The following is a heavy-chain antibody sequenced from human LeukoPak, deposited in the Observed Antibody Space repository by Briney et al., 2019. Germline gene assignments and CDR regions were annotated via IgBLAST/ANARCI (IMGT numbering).Heavy chain of an antibody. CDR2: IIPIFGTA. J-gene: IGHJ3*02. Sequence: SVKVSCKASGYTFTSYDINWVRQATGQGLEWMGGIIPIFGTANYAQKFQGRVTITTDESTSTAYMELSSLRSEDTAVYYCARDRLDGGIRVRDAFDIWGQGTMVTVSS. CDR1: GYTFTSYD. D-gene: IGHD6-13*01. V-gene: IGHV1-69*05. CDR3: ARDRLDGGIRVRDAFDI.